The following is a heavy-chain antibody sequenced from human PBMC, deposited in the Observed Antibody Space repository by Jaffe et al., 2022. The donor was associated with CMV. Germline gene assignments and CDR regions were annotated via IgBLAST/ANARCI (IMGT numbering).Heavy chain of an antibody. CDR1: GGSIRNPSSF. Sequence: QLQLQESGPGLIKPSETLSLTCSVSGGSIRNPSSFWGWVRQSPGKGLEWIATIYYDGSTYYNPSLKSRVTIFADTSKNRFSLKLNSVTAADTAVYYCVRPGDFGCSETGCYYGYFDPWGQGTLVAVSS. V-gene: IGHV4-39*02. J-gene: IGHJ5*02. CDR2: IYYDGST. D-gene: IGHD2-2*01. CDR3: VRPGDFGCSETGCYYGYFDP.